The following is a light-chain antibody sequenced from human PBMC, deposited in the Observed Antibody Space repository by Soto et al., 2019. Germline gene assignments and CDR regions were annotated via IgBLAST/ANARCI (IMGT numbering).Light chain of an antibody. CDR1: QSVGSNF. CDR3: QQYGSSPPHT. J-gene: IGKJ5*01. Sequence: EIVLTQSPGTLSLSPGERATLSCRASQSVGSNFLAWFRQKPGQTPRLLIYAASRSATGIPDRFSGSGSGTDFTLTISRLEPEDFAVYFCQQYGSSPPHTFGQGTRLEI. V-gene: IGKV3-20*01. CDR2: AAS.